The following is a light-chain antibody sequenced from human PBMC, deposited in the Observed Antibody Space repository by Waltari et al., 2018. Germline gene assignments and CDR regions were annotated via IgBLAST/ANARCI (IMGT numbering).Light chain of an antibody. CDR1: QSVLYSSNNKNY. Sequence: DIVMTQSPDSLAVSLGERATINCKSSQSVLYSSNNKNYLAWYQKKPGQPPKLLIYWASTLESGVPDRFSGSGSGTDFTLTISSLQAEDVAVYYCQQYYSAPQTFGQGTKVEIK. CDR2: WAS. CDR3: QQYYSAPQT. J-gene: IGKJ1*01. V-gene: IGKV4-1*01.